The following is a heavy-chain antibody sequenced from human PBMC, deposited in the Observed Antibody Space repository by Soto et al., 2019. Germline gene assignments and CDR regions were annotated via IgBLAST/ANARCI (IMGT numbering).Heavy chain of an antibody. CDR3: AKVRDSYGLMETDY. Sequence: PGGSLRLSCAASGFTFSSYGMHWVRQAPGKGLEWVALISYDGSDKYYADSVKGRFTISRDNSKNTLYLQMNSPRAEDTAVYYCAKVRDSYGLMETDYWGQGTLVTVSS. V-gene: IGHV3-30*18. J-gene: IGHJ4*02. CDR2: ISYDGSDK. D-gene: IGHD5-18*01. CDR1: GFTFSSYG.